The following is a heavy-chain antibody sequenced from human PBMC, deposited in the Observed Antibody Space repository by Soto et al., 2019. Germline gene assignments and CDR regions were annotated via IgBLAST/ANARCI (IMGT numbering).Heavy chain of an antibody. D-gene: IGHD5-12*01. Sequence: ASVKVSCKASGYTFTSYGISWVRQAPGQGLEWMGWISAYNGNTNYAQKLQGRVTMTTDTSTSTAYMELRSLRSDDTAVYYCARANSGYDWGDAFDIWGQGTMVTVSS. CDR2: ISAYNGNT. CDR3: ARANSGYDWGDAFDI. CDR1: GYTFTSYG. V-gene: IGHV1-18*01. J-gene: IGHJ3*02.